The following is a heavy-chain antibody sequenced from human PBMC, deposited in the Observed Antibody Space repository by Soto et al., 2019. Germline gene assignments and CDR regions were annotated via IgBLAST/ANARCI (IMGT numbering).Heavy chain of an antibody. J-gene: IGHJ4*02. V-gene: IGHV1-46*01. CDR3: ARGGYGSPDY. CDR1: GYTFTSYY. Sequence: QVHLVQSGAEVKKPGASVKVSCKASGYTFTSYYMHWVRQAPGQGFEWRGIINPNGGSTSYAQKFQGRVTMTRDTSSSTVYMEFSSLRSEDTAVYYCARGGYGSPDYWGQGTLVTVSS. D-gene: IGHD5-18*01. CDR2: INPNGGST.